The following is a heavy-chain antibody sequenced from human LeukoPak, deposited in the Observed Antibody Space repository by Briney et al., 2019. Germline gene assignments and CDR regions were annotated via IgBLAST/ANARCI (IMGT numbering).Heavy chain of an antibody. CDR2: ISNSEST. Sequence: SETLSLTCTVSNDSIKDYYWNWLRQSPGKGLEWIGFISNSESTNYHPSLKSRVPISKDTSKRQFSLKLSSVTAVDTAVYYCARYEVGSSWAQAFDMWGQGTMVTVSS. CDR3: ARYEVGSSWAQAFDM. CDR1: NDSIKDYY. V-gene: IGHV4-59*01. J-gene: IGHJ3*02. D-gene: IGHD6-13*01.